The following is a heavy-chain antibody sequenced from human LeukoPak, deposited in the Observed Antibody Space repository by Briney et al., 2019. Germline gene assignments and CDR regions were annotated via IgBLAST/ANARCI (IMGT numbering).Heavy chain of an antibody. J-gene: IGHJ4*02. V-gene: IGHV3-21*04. CDR3: AKDGNGQRLARLFDY. Sequence: PGGSLRLSCAASGFTFSSYSMNWARQAPGKGLEWVSSISGSSSYIYHADSVKGRFTISRDNSKNTLYLQMNSLRAEDTAVYYCAKDGNGQRLARLFDYWGQGTLVTVSS. D-gene: IGHD6-25*01. CDR1: GFTFSSYS. CDR2: ISGSSSYI.